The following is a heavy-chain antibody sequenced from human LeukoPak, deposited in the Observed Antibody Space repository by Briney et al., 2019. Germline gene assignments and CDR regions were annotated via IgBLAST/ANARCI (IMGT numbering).Heavy chain of an antibody. D-gene: IGHD1-26*01. CDR1: GGSISSGGYY. CDR2: IYYNGNT. Sequence: PSETLSLTCTVSGGSISSGGYYWSWIRQHPGKGLEWIGHIYYNGNTNYSPSLKSRVTISVDTSKNLFSLKVSSVTAADTAVYYCARGRSNYYGMDVWGQGTTVTVSS. CDR3: ARGRSNYYGMDV. V-gene: IGHV4-61*08. J-gene: IGHJ6*02.